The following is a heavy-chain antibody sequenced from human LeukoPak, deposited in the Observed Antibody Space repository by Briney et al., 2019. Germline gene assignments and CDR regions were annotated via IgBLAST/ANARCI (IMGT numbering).Heavy chain of an antibody. D-gene: IGHD2-2*02. CDR3: ARDPDCSSTSCYNHY. V-gene: IGHV1-69*13. CDR2: IIPIFGTA. J-gene: IGHJ4*02. CDR1: GGTFSSYA. Sequence: GASVKVSCKASGGTFSSYAISWVRQAPGQGLEWMGGIIPIFGTANYAQKFQGRVTITADESTSTAYMELSSLRSEDTAVYYCARDPDCSSTSCYNHYWGQGTLVTVSS.